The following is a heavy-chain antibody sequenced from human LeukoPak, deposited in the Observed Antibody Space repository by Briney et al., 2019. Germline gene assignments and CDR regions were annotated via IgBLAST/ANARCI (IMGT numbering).Heavy chain of an antibody. Sequence: GSLRLSCAASGFIFSGYTMNWVRQAPGKGLEWIGYIYYSGSTNYNPSLKSRVTISVDTSKNQFSLKLSSVTAADTAVYYCARGIVVMTLFDYWGQGTLVTVSS. D-gene: IGHD3-22*01. J-gene: IGHJ4*02. CDR3: ARGIVVMTLFDY. V-gene: IGHV4-59*08. CDR1: GFIFSGYT. CDR2: IYYSGST.